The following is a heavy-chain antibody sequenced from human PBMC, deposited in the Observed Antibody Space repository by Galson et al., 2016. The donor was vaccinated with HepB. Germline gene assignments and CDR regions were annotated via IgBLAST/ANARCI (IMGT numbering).Heavy chain of an antibody. CDR1: GGSISSGGYY. D-gene: IGHD3-10*01. CDR3: ARAPEWFRANWFDP. CDR2: IYYSGST. V-gene: IGHV4-31*03. J-gene: IGHJ5*02. Sequence: TLSLTCTVSGGSISSGGYYWSWIRQHPGKGLEWIGYIYYSGSTYYNPSLKSRDTISVDTSKNQFSLRLSSVTSADTAVYYCARAPEWFRANWFDPWGQGTLVTVSS.